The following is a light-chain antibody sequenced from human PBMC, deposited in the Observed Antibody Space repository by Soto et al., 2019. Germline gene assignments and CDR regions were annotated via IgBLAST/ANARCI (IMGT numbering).Light chain of an antibody. J-gene: IGKJ5*01. Sequence: MTQSPATLSVSPWEGVTLSCRASQSVRSHLAWYQQKPGQPPRLLIYGASTRATGIPARFSGSGFGTEFTLTISSLQSEDFAVYYCQQYKNWPLFGQGTRLEI. CDR3: QQYKNWPL. CDR1: QSVRSH. V-gene: IGKV3-15*01. CDR2: GAS.